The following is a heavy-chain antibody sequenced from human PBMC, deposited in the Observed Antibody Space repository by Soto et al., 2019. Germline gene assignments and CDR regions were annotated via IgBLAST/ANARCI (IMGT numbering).Heavy chain of an antibody. CDR1: GFTFSNYW. J-gene: IGHJ6*02. V-gene: IGHV3-7*04. Sequence: EVQLVELGGGLVQPGGSLRLSCAASGFTFSNYWMSWVRQAPGKGLEWVANIKQDGSEKYYVDSVRGRFSISRDNAKKSLNLQMNGLRADDTAVYYCVRQWEYYYYGMDVWGQGTTVTVSS. D-gene: IGHD1-26*01. CDR3: VRQWEYYYYGMDV. CDR2: IKQDGSEK.